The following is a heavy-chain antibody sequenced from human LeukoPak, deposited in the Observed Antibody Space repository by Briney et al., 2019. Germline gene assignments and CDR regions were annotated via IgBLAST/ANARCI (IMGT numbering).Heavy chain of an antibody. CDR2: ISSSGGST. CDR1: GFTFSSYA. J-gene: IGHJ4*02. D-gene: IGHD2-15*01. CDR3: AKDRAGGLRVNY. Sequence: PGGSLRLSCAASGFTFSSYAMSWVRQAPGKGLEWVSGISSSGGSTYYADSVKGRFTISRDNSKNTLYLQMNSLRAEDTAVYYCAKDRAGGLRVNYWGQGTLVTVSS. V-gene: IGHV3-23*01.